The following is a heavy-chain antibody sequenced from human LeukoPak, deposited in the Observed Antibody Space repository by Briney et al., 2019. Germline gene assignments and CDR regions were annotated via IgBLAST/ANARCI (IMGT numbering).Heavy chain of an antibody. V-gene: IGHV1-69*04. D-gene: IGHD3-22*01. CDR1: GGTFSSYA. J-gene: IGHJ4*02. CDR3: ARDTNDYYDSSGYYFHY. Sequence: SVKVSCKASGGTFSSYAISWVRQAPGQGLEWMGRIISIFGIANYAQKFQGRVTITADKSTSTAYMELSSLRSEDTAVYYCARDTNDYYDSSGYYFHYWGQGTLVTVSS. CDR2: IISIFGIA.